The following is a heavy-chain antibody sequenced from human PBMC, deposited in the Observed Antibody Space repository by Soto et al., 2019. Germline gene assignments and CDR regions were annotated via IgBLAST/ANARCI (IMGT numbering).Heavy chain of an antibody. CDR2: ISSSSSTI. J-gene: IGHJ4*02. CDR1: GFTFSSYS. Sequence: GGSLRLSCAASGFTFSSYSMNWVRQAPGKGLEWVSYISSSSSTIYYADPGKGRFTISRDNAKNSMYLQMNSLRDEDTAVYYCARDPNYDILTGYYIPPYFDYWGQGTLVTVSS. D-gene: IGHD3-9*01. V-gene: IGHV3-48*02. CDR3: ARDPNYDILTGYYIPPYFDY.